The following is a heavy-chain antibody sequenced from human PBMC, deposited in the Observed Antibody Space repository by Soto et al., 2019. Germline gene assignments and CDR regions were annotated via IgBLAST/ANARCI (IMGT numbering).Heavy chain of an antibody. CDR2: LYYGRSA. CDR1: GDSISSYY. CDR3: ALRSMAVVPEY. Sequence: QVQLQESGPGLVKPSETLSLTCAVSGDSISSYYCMWIRQPPGKGLESIGYLYYGRSANYNPSLKXRXTXSXXTSTNQRSLTLSSMTAADTAVYYCALRSMAVVPEYWGQGTLVTVSS. D-gene: IGHD3-22*01. J-gene: IGHJ4*02. V-gene: IGHV4-59*01.